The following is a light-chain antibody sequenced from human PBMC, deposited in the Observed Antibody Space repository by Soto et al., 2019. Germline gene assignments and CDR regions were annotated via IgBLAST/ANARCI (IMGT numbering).Light chain of an antibody. CDR1: SSNIGNDF. J-gene: IGLJ1*01. V-gene: IGLV1-44*01. CDR2: HDN. Sequence: QSVLTQPPSASGTPGQRITISCSGSSSNIGNDFVYWYQHLPGTAPKLLIYHDNQRPSGVPDRFSGSKSGNTASLTVSGLQAEDEADYYCSSYAGSSNVFGTGTKLTVL. CDR3: SSYAGSSNV.